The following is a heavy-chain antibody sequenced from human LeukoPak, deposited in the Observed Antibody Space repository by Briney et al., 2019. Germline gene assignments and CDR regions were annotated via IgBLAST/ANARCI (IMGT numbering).Heavy chain of an antibody. J-gene: IGHJ2*01. Sequence: GGSMRLSCAASAFTFSSYDMHWVRQAPGKGLEWVAVIWYDGSNKYYADSVKGRFTISRDNSKNTLYLQMNSLRGEDTAVYYCARPSGSYWYFDLWGRGTLVTVSS. CDR1: AFTFSSYD. CDR2: IWYDGSNK. V-gene: IGHV3-33*01. D-gene: IGHD1-26*01. CDR3: ARPSGSYWYFDL.